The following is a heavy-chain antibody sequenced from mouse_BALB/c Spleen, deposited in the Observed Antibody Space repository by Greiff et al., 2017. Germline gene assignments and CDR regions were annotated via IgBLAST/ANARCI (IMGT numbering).Heavy chain of an antibody. CDR3: AREEITTVVATAWFAY. J-gene: IGHJ3*01. CDR1: GFTFSDYY. CDR2: ISDGGSYT. Sequence: DVHLVESGGGLVKPGGSLKLSCAASGFTFSDYYMYWVRQTPEKRLEWVATISDGGSYTYYPDSVKGRFTISRDNAKNNLYLQMSSLKSEDTAMYYCAREEITTVVATAWFAYWGQGALVNVSA. D-gene: IGHD1-1*01. V-gene: IGHV5-4*02.